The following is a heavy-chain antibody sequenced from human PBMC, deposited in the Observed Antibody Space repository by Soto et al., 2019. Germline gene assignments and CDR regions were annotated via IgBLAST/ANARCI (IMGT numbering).Heavy chain of an antibody. CDR2: ISYDGSNK. J-gene: IGHJ6*02. D-gene: IGHD6-13*01. Sequence: PGGSLRLSCAASGFTFSSYAMHWVRQAPGKGLEWVAVISYDGSNKYYADSVKGRFTISRDNSKNTLYLQMNSLRAEDTAVYYCARGNGGRSSSWYGSYYYYGMDVWRQGTTVTVSS. V-gene: IGHV3-30-3*01. CDR1: GFTFSSYA. CDR3: ARGNGGRSSSWYGSYYYYGMDV.